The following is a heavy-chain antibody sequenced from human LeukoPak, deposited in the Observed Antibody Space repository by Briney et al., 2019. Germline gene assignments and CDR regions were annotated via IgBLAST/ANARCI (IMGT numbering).Heavy chain of an antibody. CDR3: ATHRHSSSWYAEPDLVN. CDR2: ISGSGGST. Sequence: PGGSLRLSCAASGFTFSSYAMSWVRQAPGKGLEWVSAISGSGGSTNYADSVKGRFTISRDNSKNTLYLQMNSLRAEDTAVYYCATHRHSSSWYAEPDLVNWGQGTLVTVSS. D-gene: IGHD6-13*01. CDR1: GFTFSSYA. J-gene: IGHJ4*02. V-gene: IGHV3-23*01.